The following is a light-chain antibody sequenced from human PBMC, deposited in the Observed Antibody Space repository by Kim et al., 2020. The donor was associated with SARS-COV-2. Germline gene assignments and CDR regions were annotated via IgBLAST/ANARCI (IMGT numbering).Light chain of an antibody. V-gene: IGKV3-20*01. J-gene: IGKJ1*01. CDR2: GAS. Sequence: SPGERASLSCRASQSISSNFLAWYQQKPGQAPRLLVYGASSRATGIPDRFSGSGSGTDFTLTISRLEPDDFVVYYCQQYDSSPRTFGQGTKVDIK. CDR1: QSISSNF. CDR3: QQYDSSPRT.